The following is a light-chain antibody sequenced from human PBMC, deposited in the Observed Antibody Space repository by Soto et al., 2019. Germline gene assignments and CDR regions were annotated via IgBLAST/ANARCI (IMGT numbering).Light chain of an antibody. J-gene: IGLJ3*02. V-gene: IGLV1-40*01. CDR3: QSYDNSLSGAWV. CDR1: YSNIGAGYE. Sequence: QSVLTQPPSVSGAPGQRVTISCTGSYSNIGAGYEVHWYQQIPGTAPKLLISGHNNRPSGVLDRFSGSKSGTSASLAITGLQAEDEADYYCQSYDNSLSGAWVFGGGTQLTVL. CDR2: GHN.